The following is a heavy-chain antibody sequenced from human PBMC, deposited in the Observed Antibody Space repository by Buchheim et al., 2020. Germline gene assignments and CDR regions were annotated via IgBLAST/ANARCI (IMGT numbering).Heavy chain of an antibody. CDR3: ARDLGYYSSTGGDY. CDR2: MSPNGDDK. J-gene: IGHJ4*02. Sequence: QVQLVESGGGVVQPGGSLRLSCAASGFMFNSYSMHWVRQAPGKGLEWVAVMSPNGDDKYYADSVKGRFTISRDNSKNTLFLQMDSLSSEDTALYHCARDLGYYSSTGGDYWGQGT. D-gene: IGHD4-11*01. V-gene: IGHV3-30*03. CDR1: GFMFNSYS.